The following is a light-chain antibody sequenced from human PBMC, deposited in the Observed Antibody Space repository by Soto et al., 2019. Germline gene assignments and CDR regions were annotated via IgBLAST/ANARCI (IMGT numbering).Light chain of an antibody. CDR2: GAS. J-gene: IGKJ1*01. CDR1: QSVSSN. V-gene: IGKV3-15*01. CDR3: QQYNSYWT. Sequence: EIVMTQSPATLSVSPGERATLSCRTSQSVSSNLAWYQQKPGQAPRLLIYGASTRATGIPARFSGSGSGTEFTLTISSLQSEDFATYYCQQYNSYWTFGQGTKVEMK.